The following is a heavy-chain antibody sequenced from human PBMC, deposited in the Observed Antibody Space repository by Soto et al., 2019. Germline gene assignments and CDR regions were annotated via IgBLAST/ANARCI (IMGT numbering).Heavy chain of an antibody. Sequence: ETLSLTCTVSGGSISSYYWSWVRQPPGKGLEWIGYIYYSGSTNYNPSLKSRVTISEDTSKNQFSLKLSSVTAADTAVYYCARDLRKLKGGWFYFHYCGQGTLVTVYS. D-gene: IGHD2-15*01. CDR3: ARDLRKLKGGWFYFHY. CDR1: GGSISSYY. CDR2: IYYSGST. J-gene: IGHJ4*02. V-gene: IGHV4-59*01.